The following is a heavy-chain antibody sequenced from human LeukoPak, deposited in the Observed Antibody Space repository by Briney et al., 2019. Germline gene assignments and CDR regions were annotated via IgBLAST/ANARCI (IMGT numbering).Heavy chain of an antibody. J-gene: IGHJ4*02. CDR3: ARVGTGTRSFDS. Sequence: GASVTVSCKTSGYTFTTYNINWVRQAPGQGLEWMGRISAYNGYTNYGQKFQGRVTMTTDTSTNTAYMELRSLRSDDTAVYYCARVGTGTRSFDSWGQGTLVTVSS. V-gene: IGHV1-18*01. CDR2: ISAYNGYT. D-gene: IGHD1/OR15-1a*01. CDR1: GYTFTTYN.